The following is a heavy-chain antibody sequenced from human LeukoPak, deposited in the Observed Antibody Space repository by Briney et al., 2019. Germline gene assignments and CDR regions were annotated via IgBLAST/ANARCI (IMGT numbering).Heavy chain of an antibody. CDR2: ISPYNGNT. CDR1: GYTFTSYD. D-gene: IGHD1-26*01. Sequence: ASVKVSCKASGYTFTSYDINWVRQAPGQGLEWMGWISPYNGNTKYLQKFQGRVTMTTDTSTSTAYMEVRSLRSDDTAVYYCAREESIGKYQFLHDYWGQGTLVTVSS. V-gene: IGHV1-18*01. J-gene: IGHJ4*02. CDR3: AREESIGKYQFLHDY.